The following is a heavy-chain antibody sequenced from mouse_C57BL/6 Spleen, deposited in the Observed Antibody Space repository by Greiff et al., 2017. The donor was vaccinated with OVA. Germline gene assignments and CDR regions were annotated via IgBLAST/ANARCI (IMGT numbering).Heavy chain of an antibody. CDR1: GYSITSGYY. Sequence: EVQRVESGPGLVKPSQSLSLTCSVTGYSITSGYYWNWIRQFPGNKLEWMGYISYDGSNNYNPSLKNRISITSDTYKNQFFLKLNSVTTEDTATYYCARAGGSSYAWFAYWGQGTLVTVSA. J-gene: IGHJ3*01. V-gene: IGHV3-6*01. CDR3: ARAGGSSYAWFAY. CDR2: ISYDGSN. D-gene: IGHD1-1*01.